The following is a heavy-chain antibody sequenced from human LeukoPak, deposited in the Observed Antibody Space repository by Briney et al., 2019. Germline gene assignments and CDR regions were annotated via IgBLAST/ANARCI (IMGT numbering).Heavy chain of an antibody. CDR3: ARGGDCSSTTCRGYMDV. D-gene: IGHD2-2*01. V-gene: IGHV3-21*01. CDR1: GITFSSYS. CDR2: ISSSSSYI. Sequence: GGSLRLSCAASGITFSSYSMNWVRQAPGKGLEWISSISSSSSYIYYVDSVKGRFTISRDNAKNSLYLQMNSLRAEDTAVYYCARGGDCSSTTCRGYMDVWGKGTTVTVSS. J-gene: IGHJ6*03.